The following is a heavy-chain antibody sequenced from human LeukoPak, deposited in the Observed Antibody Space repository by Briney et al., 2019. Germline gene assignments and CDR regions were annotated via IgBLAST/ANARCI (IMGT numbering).Heavy chain of an antibody. D-gene: IGHD3-9*01. CDR1: GYTLTELS. CDR3: ACVHPGYYFDY. CDR2: IIPIFGTA. J-gene: IGHJ4*02. V-gene: IGHV1-69*13. Sequence: GASVKVSCKVSGYTLTELSMHWVRQAPGKGIEWMGGIIPIFGTANYAQKFQGRVTITADESSSTAYMELSSLRSEDTAVYYCACVHPGYYFDYWGQGTLVTVSS.